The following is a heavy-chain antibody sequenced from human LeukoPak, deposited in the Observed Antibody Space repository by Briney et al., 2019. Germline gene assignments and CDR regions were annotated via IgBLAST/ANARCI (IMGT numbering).Heavy chain of an antibody. J-gene: IGHJ1*01. V-gene: IGHV3-74*01. Sequence: GGSLRLSCATSGFTFSSYWMHWVRQAPGKGLVWVSRINSDGRSTSYADSVKGRFTISRDNAENTLYLQMNSLRAEDTAVYYCVRGGSTHFQHWGQGTLVTVSS. CDR2: INSDGRST. D-gene: IGHD3-16*01. CDR3: VRGGSTHFQH. CDR1: GFTFSSYW.